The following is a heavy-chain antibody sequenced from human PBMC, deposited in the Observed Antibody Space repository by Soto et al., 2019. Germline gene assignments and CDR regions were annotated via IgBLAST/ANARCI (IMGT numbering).Heavy chain of an antibody. CDR3: ARDSAGEYYYYGMDV. V-gene: IGHV3-21*01. J-gene: IGHJ6*02. CDR2: ISSSSSYI. Sequence: EVQLVESGGGLVKPGGSLRLSFAASGFTFSSYSMNWVRQAPGKGLEWVSSISSSSSYIYYADSVKGRLTISRDNAKGELYLQMNSLRAEDTAVYYCARDSAGEYYYYGMDVCGQGTTVTVSS. D-gene: IGHD7-27*01. CDR1: GFTFSSYS.